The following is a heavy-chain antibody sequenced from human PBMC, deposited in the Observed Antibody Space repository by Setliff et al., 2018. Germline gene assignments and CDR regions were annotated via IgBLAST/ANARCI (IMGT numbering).Heavy chain of an antibody. V-gene: IGHV3-48*01. CDR2: ISSSSSTI. Sequence: GGSLRLSCAASGFTFSSYSMNWVRQAPGKGLEWVSYISSSSSTIYYADSVKGRFTISRDNAKNSLYLQMNSLRAEDTAVYYCARGSSGYYYVGYYFDYWGQGTLVTVSA. D-gene: IGHD3-22*01. CDR1: GFTFSSYS. J-gene: IGHJ4*02. CDR3: ARGSSGYYYVGYYFDY.